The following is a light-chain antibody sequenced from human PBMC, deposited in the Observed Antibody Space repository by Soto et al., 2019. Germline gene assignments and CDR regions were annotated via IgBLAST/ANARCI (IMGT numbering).Light chain of an antibody. V-gene: IGLV2-23*02. J-gene: IGLJ2*01. Sequence: QSVLTQPASVSGSPGQSITISCSGTNSDIGNYNLVSWYQQHPGKAPKLLIFEVRRLPSGVSSRFSGSKSGNTASLTISGLQAEDEAEYYCSSHAVTDVLVVFGGGTELTVL. CDR2: EVR. CDR1: NSDIGNYNL. CDR3: SSHAVTDVLVV.